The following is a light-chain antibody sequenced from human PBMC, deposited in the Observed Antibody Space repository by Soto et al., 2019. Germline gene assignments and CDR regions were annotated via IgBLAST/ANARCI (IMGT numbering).Light chain of an antibody. CDR1: QDISNY. CDR3: QQNDNLPPT. CDR2: DAS. V-gene: IGKV1-33*01. Sequence: DIQMNQSPSSLSASVGDRVTITCQASQDISNYLNWYQQKPGKAPKLLIYDASNLETGVPSRFSGSGSGTDFTFTISSLQPEDIATYYCQQNDNLPPTFGQGTKLEIK. J-gene: IGKJ2*01.